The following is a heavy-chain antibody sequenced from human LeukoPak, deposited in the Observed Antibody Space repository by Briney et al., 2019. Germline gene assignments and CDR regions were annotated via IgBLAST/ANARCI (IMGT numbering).Heavy chain of an antibody. CDR3: ARDNSVEDTAWWFDP. CDR2: INPSGGST. CDR1: GYTFTDYY. J-gene: IGHJ5*02. V-gene: IGHV1-46*01. Sequence: ASVKVSCKANGYTFTDYYMHWVRQAPGQGLEWMGIINPSGGSTSYAQKFQGRVTMTRDMSTSTDYMELSSLRSEDTAVYYCARDNSVEDTAWWFDPWGQGTLVTVSS. D-gene: IGHD4-23*01.